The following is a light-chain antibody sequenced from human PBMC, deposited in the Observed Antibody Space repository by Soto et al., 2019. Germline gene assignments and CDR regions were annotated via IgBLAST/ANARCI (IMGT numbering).Light chain of an antibody. Sequence: EIVLTQSPGTLSLSPGERATLSCRASQSVTNSYLAWYQQKPGQAPRLFIYDASRRATGIPDRFSGRGSGTDFTLTISRLQPEDFAVYYCQQYGRSLTFGGGTKVEIK. CDR3: QQYGRSLT. CDR1: QSVTNSY. V-gene: IGKV3-20*01. CDR2: DAS. J-gene: IGKJ4*01.